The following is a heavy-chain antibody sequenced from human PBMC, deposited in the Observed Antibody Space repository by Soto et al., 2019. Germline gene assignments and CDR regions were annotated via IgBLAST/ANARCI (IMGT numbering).Heavy chain of an antibody. CDR1: GYTFTSYN. CDR3: ARNTPNYDFWSGYYGDNWFDP. V-gene: IGHV1-8*01. CDR2: MNPNSGNT. D-gene: IGHD3-3*01. Sequence: ASVKVSCKASGYTFTSYNINWVRQATGQGLEWMGWMNPNSGNTGYAQKFQGRVTMTRNTSISTAYMELSSLRSEDTAVYYCARNTPNYDFWSGYYGDNWFDPWGQGTLVTVS. J-gene: IGHJ5*02.